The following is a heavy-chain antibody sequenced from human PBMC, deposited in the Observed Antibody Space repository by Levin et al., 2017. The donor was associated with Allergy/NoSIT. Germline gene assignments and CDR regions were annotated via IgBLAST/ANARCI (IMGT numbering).Heavy chain of an antibody. Sequence: GGSLRLSCAVSGFTISEYAMAWVRQAPGTGLEWVSVITGGGFNTYYGDSVKGRFTVSRDDSKDTLYLDLNSLRAEDTAVYYCAKKQGGTSGFSFDVWGQGTMVTVSS. D-gene: IGHD1-1*01. CDR2: ITGGGFNT. CDR1: GFTISEYA. V-gene: IGHV3-23*01. J-gene: IGHJ3*01. CDR3: AKKQGGTSGFSFDV.